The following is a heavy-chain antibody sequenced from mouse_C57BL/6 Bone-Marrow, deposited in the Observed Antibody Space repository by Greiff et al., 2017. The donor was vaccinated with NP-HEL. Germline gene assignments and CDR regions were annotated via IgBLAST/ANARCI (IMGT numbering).Heavy chain of an antibody. CDR1: GYTFTSYD. Sequence: VQLQQSGPELVKPGASVKLSCKASGYTFTSYDINWVKQRPGKGLEWIGWIYPRDGSTKYNEKFKGKATLTVDKSSSTAYMELNSLTSEDSAVYFCASIYDSYDVAMDYWGQGTSVTVSA. V-gene: IGHV1-85*01. CDR3: ASIYDSYDVAMDY. J-gene: IGHJ4*01. CDR2: IYPRDGST. D-gene: IGHD2-12*01.